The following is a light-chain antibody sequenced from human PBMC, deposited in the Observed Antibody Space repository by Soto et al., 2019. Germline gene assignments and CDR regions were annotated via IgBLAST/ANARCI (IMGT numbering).Light chain of an antibody. CDR2: GAS. Sequence: EIVLTQSPGTLSLSPGERATHSCRASQNVSSRYFAWYQQKPGQAPRLLIYGASSRATGIPDRFSGSGSGTDFTLTISRLEPEDFAVYYCQQYGSSPKLTFGGGTKVDIK. J-gene: IGKJ4*01. CDR3: QQYGSSPKLT. CDR1: QNVSSRY. V-gene: IGKV3-20*01.